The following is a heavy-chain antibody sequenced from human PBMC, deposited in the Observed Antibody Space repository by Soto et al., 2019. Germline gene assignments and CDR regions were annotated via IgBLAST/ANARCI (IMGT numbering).Heavy chain of an antibody. J-gene: IGHJ4*02. D-gene: IGHD5-18*01. CDR3: SRAVGGFTYGYPDY. CDR2: IDWADDK. V-gene: IGHV2-70*01. CDR1: GFSLSTTGMC. Sequence: SGPTRVNPTHTLTLTCTFSGFSLSTTGMCVSWIRQPPGKALEWLALIDWADDKYYSTSLKIRLTISKDTSKNQVVLTMTNVEPVDTATYFCSRAVGGFTYGYPDYWGQGTLVTVSS.